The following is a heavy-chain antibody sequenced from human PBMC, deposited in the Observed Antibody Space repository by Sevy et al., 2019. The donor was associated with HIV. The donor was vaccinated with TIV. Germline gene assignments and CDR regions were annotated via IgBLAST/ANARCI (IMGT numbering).Heavy chain of an antibody. CDR1: GYTFTGYY. CDR2: INPDSGGP. CDR3: VRDDRDGYFDY. V-gene: IGHV1-2*02. J-gene: IGHJ4*02. Sequence: ASVKVSCKASGYTFTGYYMHWVRQAPGQGLEWMGWINPDSGGPNYAPTFQRRVTLTRDTSISTAYMELSRLKSDDTAVYYCVRDDRDGYFDYWGQGTLVTVSS.